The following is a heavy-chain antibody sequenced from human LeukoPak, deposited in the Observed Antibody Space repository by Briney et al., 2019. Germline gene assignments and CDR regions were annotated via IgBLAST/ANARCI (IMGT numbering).Heavy chain of an antibody. CDR1: GFTFSRYW. J-gene: IGHJ4*02. V-gene: IGHV3-7*01. CDR3: ARDLYGDYVGDY. CDR2: IDQDGSEK. D-gene: IGHD4-17*01. Sequence: PGGSLRLSCAASGFTFSRYWMSWVRQAPGKGLEWVANIDQDGSEKYYVDSVKGRFTISRDNAKNSLYLQMNSLRAEDTAVYYCARDLYGDYVGDYWGQGTLVTVSS.